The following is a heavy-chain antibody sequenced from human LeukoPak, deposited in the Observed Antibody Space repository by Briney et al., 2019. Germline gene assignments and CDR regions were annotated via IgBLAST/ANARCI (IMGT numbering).Heavy chain of an antibody. J-gene: IGHJ4*02. CDR1: GYTLTELS. V-gene: IGHV1-24*01. D-gene: IGHD1-1*01. CDR2: FDPEDGET. CDR3: ATVSPWNGPPYFDY. Sequence: GASAKVSCKVSGYTLTELSMHWVRQAPGKGLEWMGGFDPEDGETIYAQKFQGRVTMTEDTSTDTAYMELSSLRSEDTAVYYCATVSPWNGPPYFDYWGQGTLVTVSS.